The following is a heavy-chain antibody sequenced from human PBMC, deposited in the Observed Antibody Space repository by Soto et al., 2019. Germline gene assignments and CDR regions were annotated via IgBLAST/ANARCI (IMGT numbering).Heavy chain of an antibody. CDR3: ARMVITFGAFDY. CDR2: INHSGST. CDR1: GGSFSGYY. D-gene: IGHD3-16*01. J-gene: IGHJ4*02. Sequence: QVQLQQWGAGLLKPSETLSLTCAVYGGSFSGYYWSWIRQPPGKGLEWIGEINHSGSTNYNPSLKSRVTISVDTSKNQFSLKLSSVTAADTAVYYCARMVITFGAFDYWGQGTLVTVSS. V-gene: IGHV4-34*01.